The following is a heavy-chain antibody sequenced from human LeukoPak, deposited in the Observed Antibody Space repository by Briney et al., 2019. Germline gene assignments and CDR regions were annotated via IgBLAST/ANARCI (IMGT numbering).Heavy chain of an antibody. CDR2: IYNTGST. Sequence: SETLSLTCTVSGGSVSSGGYHWSWIRQPPGKGLEWIGYIYNTGSTNYNPSLKSRVTISVDTSKNQFSLKLSSVTAADTAVYYRARGPSWSYFDYWGQGTLVTVSS. D-gene: IGHD3-3*01. CDR3: ARGPSWSYFDY. V-gene: IGHV4-61*08. J-gene: IGHJ4*02. CDR1: GGSVSSGGYH.